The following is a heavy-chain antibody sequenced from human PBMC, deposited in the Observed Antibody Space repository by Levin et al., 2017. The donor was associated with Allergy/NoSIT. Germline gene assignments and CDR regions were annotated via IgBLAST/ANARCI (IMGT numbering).Heavy chain of an antibody. D-gene: IGHD2-2*03. CDR2: ISYDGSNK. V-gene: IGHV3-30*18. Sequence: PGGSLRLSCAASGFTFSSYGMHWVRQAPGKGLEWVAVISYDGSNKYYADSVKGRFTISRDNSKNTLYLQMNSLRAEDTAVYYCAKDGLGSGYCSSTSCYLRDYNWFDPWGQGTLVTVSS. CDR3: AKDGLGSGYCSSTSCYLRDYNWFDP. J-gene: IGHJ5*02. CDR1: GFTFSSYG.